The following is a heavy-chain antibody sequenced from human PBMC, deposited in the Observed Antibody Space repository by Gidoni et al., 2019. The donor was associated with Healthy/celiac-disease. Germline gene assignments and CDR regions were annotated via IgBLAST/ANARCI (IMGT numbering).Heavy chain of an antibody. CDR2: ISSSSSYI. J-gene: IGHJ5*02. V-gene: IGHV3-21*01. D-gene: IGHD2-2*01. CDR1: GFTFSSYS. Sequence: EVQLVESGGGLVKPGGSLRLSCPASGFTFSSYSMTWVRQAPGKGLEWVSSISSSSSYIYYADSVKGRFTISRDNAKNSLYLQMNSLRAEDTAVYYCARDPCTRCWPAAIGGPNWFDPWGQGTLVTVSS. CDR3: ARDPCTRCWPAAIGGPNWFDP.